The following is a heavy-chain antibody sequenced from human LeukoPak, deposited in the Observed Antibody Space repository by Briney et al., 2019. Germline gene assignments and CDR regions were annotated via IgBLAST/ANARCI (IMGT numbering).Heavy chain of an antibody. CDR1: GFTFSSYA. Sequence: GGSLRLSCAASGFTFSSYAMSWVRQAPGKGLEWVSAISGSGGSTYYADSVKGRFTISRDNSKNTLYLQMNSLSAEDTAVYSCAKRPSGSYYTQYYFAYWGQGTLVTVSS. V-gene: IGHV3-23*01. J-gene: IGHJ4*02. CDR3: AKRPSGSYYTQYYFAY. CDR2: ISGSGGST. D-gene: IGHD3-10*01.